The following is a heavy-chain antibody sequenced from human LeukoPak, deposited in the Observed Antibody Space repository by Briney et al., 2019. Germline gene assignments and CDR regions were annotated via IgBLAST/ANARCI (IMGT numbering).Heavy chain of an antibody. J-gene: IGHJ4*02. V-gene: IGHV4-61*02. CDR2: IYTSGST. CDR3: ARAGYCSGGSCSFFNDG. CDR1: GGSISSGSYY. D-gene: IGHD2-15*01. Sequence: SETLSLTCTVSGGSISSGSYYWSWIRQPAGKGLEWIGRIYTSGSTNYNPSLKSRVTISVDTSKNQFSLKLSSVTAADTAVYYCARAGYCSGGSCSFFNDGWGQGTLVTVSS.